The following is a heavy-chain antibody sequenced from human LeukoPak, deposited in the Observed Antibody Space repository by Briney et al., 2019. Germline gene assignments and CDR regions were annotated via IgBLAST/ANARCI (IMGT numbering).Heavy chain of an antibody. Sequence: KSGGSLRLSCAASGFTFSSYSMNWVRQAPGKGLEWVSSISSSSSYIYYADSVKGRFTISRDNAKNSLYLQMNSLRAEDTAVYYCARGSIAAAGAYYFDYWGQGTLVTVSS. J-gene: IGHJ4*02. CDR1: GFTFSSYS. D-gene: IGHD6-13*01. V-gene: IGHV3-21*01. CDR2: ISSSSSYI. CDR3: ARGSIAAAGAYYFDY.